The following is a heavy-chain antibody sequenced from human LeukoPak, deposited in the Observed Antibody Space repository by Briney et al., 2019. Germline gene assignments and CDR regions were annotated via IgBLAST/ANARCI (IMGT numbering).Heavy chain of an antibody. J-gene: IGHJ5*02. CDR3: ARHEWGVTGTSFDP. CDR2: IYYSGST. D-gene: IGHD1-7*01. V-gene: IGHV4-39*01. CDR1: GXSISSSSYY. Sequence: PSETLSLTCTVSGXSISSSSYYWGWIRQPPGKGLEWIGSIYYSGSTYYNPSLKSRVTISVDTSKNQFSLKLRSVTAADTAVYYCARHEWGVTGTSFDPWGQGTLVTVSS.